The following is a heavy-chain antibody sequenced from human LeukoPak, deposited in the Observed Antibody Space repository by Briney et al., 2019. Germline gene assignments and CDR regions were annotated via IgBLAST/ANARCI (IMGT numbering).Heavy chain of an antibody. CDR1: GGSISSSNYY. D-gene: IGHD2-15*01. V-gene: IGHV4-61*02. CDR2: IYTSEST. J-gene: IGHJ4*02. CDR3: ARNSCPSGSCYDNRGYFDY. Sequence: PSQTLSLTCSVSGGSISSSNYYWSWIRQPAGKGLEWIGRIYTSESTNYNPSLKSRVTISVDTSKNQFSLKLSSVTAADTAVYYCARNSCPSGSCYDNRGYFDYWGQGTLVTVSS.